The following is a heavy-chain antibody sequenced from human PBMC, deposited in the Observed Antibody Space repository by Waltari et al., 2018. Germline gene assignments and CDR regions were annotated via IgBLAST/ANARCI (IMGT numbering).Heavy chain of an antibody. D-gene: IGHD4-17*01. CDR2: ITPIVGLA. Sequence: QVQLVQSGAEVKKPGSSVKVSCQAFGVTFNSYDINWVRQAPGQGLEWMGDITPIVGLAHYAQKFQGRLTITAEKSTSTTDMEFSGLKSEDTALYFCAREVTQVDDGDHGNAFDIWGQGTMVTVSS. CDR3: AREVTQVDDGDHGNAFDI. CDR1: GVTFNSYD. V-gene: IGHV1-69*10. J-gene: IGHJ3*02.